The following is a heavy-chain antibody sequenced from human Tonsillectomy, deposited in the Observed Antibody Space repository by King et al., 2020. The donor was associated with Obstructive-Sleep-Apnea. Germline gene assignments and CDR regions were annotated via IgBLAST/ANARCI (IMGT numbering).Heavy chain of an antibody. CDR3: AREVAVGGHFDL. V-gene: IGHV4-59*01. J-gene: IGHJ2*01. Sequence: QLQESGPGLVKPSETLSLTCTVSGGSISSYYWSWIRQPPGKGLEWIGYIYYSGSTNYNPSLKSRVTISVDTSKNQFSLKLSSVTAADTAVYYCAREVAVGGHFDLWGRGTLVTVSS. CDR2: IYYSGST. D-gene: IGHD6-19*01. CDR1: GGSISSYY.